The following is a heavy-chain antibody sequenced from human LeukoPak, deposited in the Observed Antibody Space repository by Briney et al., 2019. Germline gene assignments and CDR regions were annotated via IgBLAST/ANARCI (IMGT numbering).Heavy chain of an antibody. CDR1: GYTLTDLS. J-gene: IGHJ4*02. Sequence: ASVKVSCKVAGYTLTDLSMHWVRQAPGKGMERMGGFDPEDGETIYEQTFQGRVTMTEDTSTDTAYMELSSLRSEDTAVYYCATDLVGATRGYWGQGTLVTVSS. D-gene: IGHD1-26*01. CDR3: ATDLVGATRGY. V-gene: IGHV1-24*01. CDR2: FDPEDGET.